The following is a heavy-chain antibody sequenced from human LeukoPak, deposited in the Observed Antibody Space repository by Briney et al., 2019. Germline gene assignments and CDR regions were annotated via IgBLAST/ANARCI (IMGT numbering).Heavy chain of an antibody. CDR2: IRYDGSNK. J-gene: IGHJ4*02. V-gene: IGHV3-30*02. CDR1: GFTFSSYG. Sequence: PGGSLRLSCAASGFTFSSYGMHWVRQAPGKGLEWVAFIRYDGSNKYYADSVKGRFTISRDNSKNTLYLQMNSPRAEDTAVYYCAKLGRRFLEWSDIDYWGQGTLVTVSS. CDR3: AKLGRRFLEWSDIDY. D-gene: IGHD3-3*01.